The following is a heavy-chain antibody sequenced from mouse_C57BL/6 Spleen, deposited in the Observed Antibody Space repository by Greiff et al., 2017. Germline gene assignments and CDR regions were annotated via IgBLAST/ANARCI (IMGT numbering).Heavy chain of an antibody. V-gene: IGHV5-17*01. D-gene: IGHD2-4*01. CDR3: ARDDYPYAMDD. J-gene: IGHJ4*01. CDR1: GFTFSDSG. Sequence: EVQGVASGGGLVKPGGSLKLSCAASGFTFSDSGMHWVRQAPEKGLEWVAYISSGRSTIDYADPVKGRFTISRDSAKNTLFLKMTSLGSEDTAMYYCARDDYPYAMDDWGQGTSVTVSS. CDR2: ISSGRSTI.